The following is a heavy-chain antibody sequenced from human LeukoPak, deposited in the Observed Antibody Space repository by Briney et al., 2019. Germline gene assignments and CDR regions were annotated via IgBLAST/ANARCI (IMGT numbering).Heavy chain of an antibody. J-gene: IGHJ4*02. CDR2: INPNSGGT. D-gene: IGHD3-22*01. V-gene: IGHV1-2*02. Sequence: ASVKVSCKASGYTFTGYYMHWVRQAPGQGLEWMGWINPNSGGTNYAQKFQGRVTMTRDTSISTAYMELSRLRSDDTAVYYCARDLSGYYPYWYFDYWGQGTLVTVSS. CDR1: GYTFTGYY. CDR3: ARDLSGYYPYWYFDY.